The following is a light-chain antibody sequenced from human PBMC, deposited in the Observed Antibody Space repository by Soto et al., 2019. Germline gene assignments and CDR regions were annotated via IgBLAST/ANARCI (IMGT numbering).Light chain of an antibody. Sequence: IQMTQSPSARSTSAFGRVTSTFLASQSISSWLAWYQQKPGKAPKLLIYDASSLESGVPSRFSGSGSGTEFTLTISSLQPDDFATYYCQQYNSYSGTFGKGTKVDIK. J-gene: IGKJ1*01. CDR3: QQYNSYSGT. V-gene: IGKV1-5*01. CDR1: QSISSW. CDR2: DAS.